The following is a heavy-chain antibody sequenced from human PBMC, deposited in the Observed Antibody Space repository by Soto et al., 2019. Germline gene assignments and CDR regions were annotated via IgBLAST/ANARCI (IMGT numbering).Heavy chain of an antibody. Sequence: QVQLVQSGAEVKKPGSSVKVSCKASGGTFSSYAISWVRQAPGQGLEWMGGIIPIFGTANYAQKFQGRVTITADESTRTAYMELSSLRSEDTAVYYCARGNDYYDSSGYYVQAFDIWGQGTMVTVSS. D-gene: IGHD3-22*01. CDR2: IIPIFGTA. J-gene: IGHJ3*02. CDR1: GGTFSSYA. CDR3: ARGNDYYDSSGYYVQAFDI. V-gene: IGHV1-69*01.